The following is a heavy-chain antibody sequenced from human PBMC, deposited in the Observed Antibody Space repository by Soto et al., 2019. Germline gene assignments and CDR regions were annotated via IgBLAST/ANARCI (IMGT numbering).Heavy chain of an antibody. CDR3: ARNTYEVGDFHP. J-gene: IGHJ5*02. D-gene: IGHD1-26*01. CDR1: GYTFTNFD. V-gene: IGHV1-8*01. CDR2: MTPNSGNT. Sequence: QVQLVQSGAEMKKPGASVKVSCKASGYTFTNFDINWVRQAPGQGLEWLGWMTPNSGNTGYTQKFPGRITLTRDNSISTAYMELSSLRSEDTAVYYCARNTYEVGDFHPWAQRTLVTVSP.